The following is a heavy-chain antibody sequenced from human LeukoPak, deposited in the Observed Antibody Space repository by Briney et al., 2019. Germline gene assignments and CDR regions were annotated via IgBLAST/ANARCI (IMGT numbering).Heavy chain of an antibody. J-gene: IGHJ4*02. D-gene: IGHD3-22*01. Sequence: ASVKVSCKASGYTFTGYYMHWVRQAPGQGLEWMGWINPNSGGTNYAQKFQGRVTMTRDTSISTAYMELSRLRSDDTAVYYCAREFPTIVVAGDYWGQGTLVTVSS. CDR2: INPNSGGT. V-gene: IGHV1-2*02. CDR3: AREFPTIVVAGDY. CDR1: GYTFTGYY.